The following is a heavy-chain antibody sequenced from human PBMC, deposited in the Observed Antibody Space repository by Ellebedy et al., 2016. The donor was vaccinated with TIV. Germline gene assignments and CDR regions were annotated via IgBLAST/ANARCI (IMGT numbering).Heavy chain of an antibody. CDR3: ARGGQQLVMSWFDP. J-gene: IGHJ5*02. CDR2: INPDSGGT. V-gene: IGHV1-2*02. Sequence: AASVKVSCKASGYTFTGYFIHWVRQAPGQGLEWMGWINPDSGGTNYAQKFQGRVTMTRDPSNSTAYMDLSRLRSDDTAVYYCARGGQQLVMSWFDPWGQGTLVTVSS. CDR1: GYTFTGYF. D-gene: IGHD6-13*01.